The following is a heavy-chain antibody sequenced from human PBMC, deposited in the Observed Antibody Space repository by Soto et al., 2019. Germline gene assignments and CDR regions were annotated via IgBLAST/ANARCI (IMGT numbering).Heavy chain of an antibody. CDR2: IYPGDSDT. Sequence: PGESLKISCKGSGYNFATYWIAWVRQLPGKGPEWMGIIYPGDSDTSYSPSFQGQVTISVDKSISTAYLQWNSLKASDTAVYYCARSGIAAAGTDYWGQGTLVTVSS. J-gene: IGHJ4*02. V-gene: IGHV5-51*01. CDR3: ARSGIAAAGTDY. D-gene: IGHD6-13*01. CDR1: GYNFATYW.